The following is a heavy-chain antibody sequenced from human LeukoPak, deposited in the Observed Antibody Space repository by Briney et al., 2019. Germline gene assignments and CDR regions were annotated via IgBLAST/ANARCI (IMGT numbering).Heavy chain of an antibody. V-gene: IGHV6-1*01. J-gene: IGHJ4*02. CDR1: GDSVSSDSAA. CDR3: AVQLWLHGYFDY. D-gene: IGHD5-18*01. Sequence: SQTLSLTCAISGDSVSSDSAAWNWIRQSPSRGLEWLGRTYYRSKWYNDYAVSVKSRITINPDTSKNQFSLQLNSVTPEDTAVYYCAVQLWLHGYFDYWGQGTLVTVSS. CDR2: TYYRSKWYN.